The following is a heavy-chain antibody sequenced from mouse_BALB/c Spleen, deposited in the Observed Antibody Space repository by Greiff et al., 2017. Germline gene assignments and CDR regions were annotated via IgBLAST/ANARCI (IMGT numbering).Heavy chain of an antibody. V-gene: IGHV5-6-5*01. CDR2: ISSGGST. Sequence: EVQRVESGGGLVKPGGSLKLSCAASGFTFSSYAMSWVRQTPEKRLEWVASISSGGSTYYPDSVKGRFTISRDNARNILYLQMSSLRSEDTAMYYCARGYYGSSFYYAMDYWGQGTSVTVSS. CDR1: GFTFSSYA. CDR3: ARGYYGSSFYYAMDY. D-gene: IGHD1-1*01. J-gene: IGHJ4*01.